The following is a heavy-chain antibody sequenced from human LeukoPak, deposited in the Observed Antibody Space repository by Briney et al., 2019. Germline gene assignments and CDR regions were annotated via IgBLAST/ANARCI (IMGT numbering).Heavy chain of an antibody. CDR3: ARYLEATETTWHYRYV. D-gene: IGHD1-1*01. CDR2: INWNGGST. CDR1: GFTFDDHG. Sequence: GGSLRLSCGASGFTFDDHGMPWVRQVPAKEVEWVSGINWNGGSTDYADSVKGRFTVCRDNAKNSLYLQMNSLRVEDTGLYYCARYLEATETTWHYRYVWGKGATVIVSS. J-gene: IGHJ6*03. V-gene: IGHV3-20*04.